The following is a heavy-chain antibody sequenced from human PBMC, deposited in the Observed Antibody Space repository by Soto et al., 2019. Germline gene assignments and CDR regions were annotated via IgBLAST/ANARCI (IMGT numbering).Heavy chain of an antibody. CDR3: AKARGAATYYYYGMDV. CDR1: GFTFSSYA. J-gene: IGHJ6*02. Sequence: GGSLRLSCAASGFTFSSYAMSWVRQAPGKGLESVSAISGSGGSTYYADSVKGRFTISRDNSKNTLYLQMNSLRAEDTAVYYCAKARGAATYYYYGMDVWGQGTTVTVYS. V-gene: IGHV3-23*01. D-gene: IGHD2-15*01. CDR2: ISGSGGST.